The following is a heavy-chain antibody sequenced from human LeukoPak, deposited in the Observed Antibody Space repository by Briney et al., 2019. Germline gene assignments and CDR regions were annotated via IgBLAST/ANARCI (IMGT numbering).Heavy chain of an antibody. Sequence: ASVKVSCKASGYTFTSYAMNWVRQAPGQGLEWMGIINPSGGSTSYAQKFQGRVTMTRDMSTSTVYMELSSLRSEDTAVYYCATLEGYYYDSSGYYGADYWGQGTLVTVSS. D-gene: IGHD3-22*01. V-gene: IGHV1-46*01. CDR3: ATLEGYYYDSSGYYGADY. CDR1: GYTFTSYA. CDR2: INPSGGST. J-gene: IGHJ4*02.